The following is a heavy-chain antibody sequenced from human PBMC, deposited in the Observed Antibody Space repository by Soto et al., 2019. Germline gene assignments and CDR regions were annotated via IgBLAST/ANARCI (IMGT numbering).Heavy chain of an antibody. D-gene: IGHD3-22*01. Sequence: QITLEESGPTLLKPTQTLTLTCTFSGFSLTTEGVAVAWARQSPGRAPEWLAVIFWDDDKRFNPSLSSRLTTTKDTSKSQVFLTLTRVDPVDTATYFCAHRSCDSRTWSVASWGPGPLFTVSS. CDR2: IFWDDDK. J-gene: IGHJ1*01. CDR1: GFSLTTEGVA. CDR3: AHRSCDSRTWSVAS. V-gene: IGHV2-5*02.